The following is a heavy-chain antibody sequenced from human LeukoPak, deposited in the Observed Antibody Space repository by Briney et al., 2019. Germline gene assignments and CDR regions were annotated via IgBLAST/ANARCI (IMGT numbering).Heavy chain of an antibody. CDR2: VNPITGDT. Sequence: GASVKVSCKASVYTFTGYYLHWFRQAPGQGLEWMGAVNPITGDTNTAQKFQGDVTTTRDTSISTAYMEVSRLRSDDTAVFYCARGVDLYSNYFDYWGQGTRVTVSS. CDR1: VYTFTGYY. J-gene: IGHJ4*02. CDR3: ARGVDLYSNYFDY. V-gene: IGHV1-2*02. D-gene: IGHD3-16*02.